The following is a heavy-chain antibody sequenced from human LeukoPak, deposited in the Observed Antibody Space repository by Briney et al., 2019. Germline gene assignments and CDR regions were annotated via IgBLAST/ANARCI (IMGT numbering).Heavy chain of an antibody. CDR3: AREMATGVDAFDM. D-gene: IGHD5-24*01. V-gene: IGHV3-74*01. Sequence: SGGSLTPFCAPSSPTFSGYWIRSVRQAPGKGLVCVSRIKGDGSSTSYADSVKGRITISRDNANNTLYLQMNSLRGEDTAVYYCAREMATGVDAFDMWGQGTMVTVFS. CDR2: IKGDGSST. J-gene: IGHJ3*02. CDR1: SPTFSGYW.